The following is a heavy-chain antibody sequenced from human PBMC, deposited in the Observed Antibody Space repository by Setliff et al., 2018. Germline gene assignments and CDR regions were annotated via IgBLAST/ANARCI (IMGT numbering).Heavy chain of an antibody. V-gene: IGHV1-69*05. J-gene: IGHJ6*03. D-gene: IGHD2-15*01. CDR2: IIPIFGTA. CDR1: GGTFTNYG. Sequence: SVKVSCKASGGTFTNYGVSWVRQTPGQGLEWMGGIIPIFGTANYAQKFQGRVTITTDESTSTAYLELSSLRSEDTAVYYCARVRDCSGGICHRGFHHYMDVWGKGTTVTVSS. CDR3: ARVRDCSGGICHRGFHHYMDV.